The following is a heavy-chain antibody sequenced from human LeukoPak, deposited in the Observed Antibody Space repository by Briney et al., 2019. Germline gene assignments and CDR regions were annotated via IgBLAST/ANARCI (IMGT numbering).Heavy chain of an antibody. CDR1: GSSFSTHY. CDR3: ARENYYYGIDV. CDR2: IYYSGST. V-gene: IGHV4-59*11. J-gene: IGHJ6*02. Sequence: SETLSLTCTVSGSSFSTHYWSWIRQPPGTGLEWVGYIYYSGSTNYNPSLKSRVTISVDTSKNQFSLKMSSVTATDTAVYYCARENYYYGIDVWGQGTTVTVSS.